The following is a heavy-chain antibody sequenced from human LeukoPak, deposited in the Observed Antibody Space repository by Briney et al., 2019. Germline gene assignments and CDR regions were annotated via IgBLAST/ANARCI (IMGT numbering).Heavy chain of an antibody. CDR1: GGSISSYY. J-gene: IGHJ3*02. CDR2: IYYSGST. V-gene: IGHV4-39*07. D-gene: IGHD6-19*01. Sequence: SETLSLTRTVSGGSISSYYWGWIRQPPGKGLEWIGIIYYSGSTFYNPSLRSRVTISIDTSKIQFSLKLTSLTAADTAVYYCARAAISVTDRGAFDIWGQGTMVTVSS. CDR3: ARAAISVTDRGAFDI.